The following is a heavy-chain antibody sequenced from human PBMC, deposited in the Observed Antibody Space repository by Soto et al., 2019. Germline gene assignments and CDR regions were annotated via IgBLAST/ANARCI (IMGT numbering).Heavy chain of an antibody. Sequence: EVQLVESGGGLVQPGGSLRLSCAASGFTFSSYWVSWVRQAPGKGLEWVANIKQDGSEKYYVDSVKGRFTISRDNAKNSLYLQMNSLRAEDTAVYYCARVSYYDSSRYFDYWGQGTLVTVSS. V-gene: IGHV3-7*01. CDR2: IKQDGSEK. J-gene: IGHJ4*02. CDR1: GFTFSSYW. D-gene: IGHD3-22*01. CDR3: ARVSYYDSSRYFDY.